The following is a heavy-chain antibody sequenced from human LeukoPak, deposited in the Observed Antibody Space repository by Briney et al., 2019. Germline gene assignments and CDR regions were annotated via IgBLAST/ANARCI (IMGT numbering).Heavy chain of an antibody. D-gene: IGHD3-3*01. CDR2: IYYSGST. CDR1: GGSISSYY. J-gene: IGHJ4*02. Sequence: PSETLSLTCTVSGGSISSYYWSWLRQPPGKGLEWIGYIYYSGSTNYNPSLKSRVTISVDTSKNQFSLKLSSVTAADTAAYYCARRSVSWNYFDYWGQGTLVTVSS. CDR3: ARRSVSWNYFDY. V-gene: IGHV4-59*08.